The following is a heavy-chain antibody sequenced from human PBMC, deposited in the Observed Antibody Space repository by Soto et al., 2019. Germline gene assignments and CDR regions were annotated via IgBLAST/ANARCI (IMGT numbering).Heavy chain of an antibody. D-gene: IGHD6-19*01. Sequence: SETLSLTCAVYGGSFSGYYWSWIRQPPGKGLEWIGEINHSGSTNYNPSLKSRVTISVDTSKNQFSLKLSSVTAADTAVYYCARGLGRVAVAPFDYWGQGTLVTVSS. J-gene: IGHJ4*02. CDR2: INHSGST. CDR3: ARGLGRVAVAPFDY. V-gene: IGHV4-34*01. CDR1: GGSFSGYY.